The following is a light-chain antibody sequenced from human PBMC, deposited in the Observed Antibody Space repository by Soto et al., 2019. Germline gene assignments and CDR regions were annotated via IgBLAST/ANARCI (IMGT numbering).Light chain of an antibody. V-gene: IGKV3-20*01. CDR2: GAS. J-gene: IGKJ3*01. CDR1: QSVSSSY. CDR3: KQYDRSLFT. Sequence: EIVLTQSPGTLSLSPVERATLSCRASQSVSSSYLAWYQQKPGQAPRLLIYGASSRAIGIPDRFSGSGSGTDFTLTISRLEPEDFAVYYCKQYDRSLFTVGPGTKVDIK.